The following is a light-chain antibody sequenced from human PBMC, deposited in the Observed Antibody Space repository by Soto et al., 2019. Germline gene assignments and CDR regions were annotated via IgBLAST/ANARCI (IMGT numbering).Light chain of an antibody. J-gene: IGKJ4*01. CDR3: QQYNSYLT. CDR2: DAS. V-gene: IGKV1-5*01. Sequence: DIQMTQSPSTLSASVRDRVTITCRASQSIGRWLAWYQQKPGKAPKLLIFDASTLESGVPSRFSCSGSGTEFTLTISSLQPDDFATYYCQQYNSYLTFGGGTKVDIK. CDR1: QSIGRW.